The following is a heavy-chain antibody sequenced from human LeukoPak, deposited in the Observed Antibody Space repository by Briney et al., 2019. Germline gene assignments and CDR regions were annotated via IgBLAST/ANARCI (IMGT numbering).Heavy chain of an antibody. V-gene: IGHV4-59*01. CDR1: GGSISSYY. D-gene: IGHD3/OR15-3a*01. CDR2: IYYSGST. J-gene: IGHJ6*03. Sequence: SETLSLTCTVSGGSISSYYWSWIRQPPGKGLEWIGYIYYSGSTNYNPSLKSRVTISVDTSRNQFSLKLSSVTAADTAVYYCARGGGLGYYYYYMDVWGKGTTVTVSS. CDR3: ARGGGLGYYYYYMDV.